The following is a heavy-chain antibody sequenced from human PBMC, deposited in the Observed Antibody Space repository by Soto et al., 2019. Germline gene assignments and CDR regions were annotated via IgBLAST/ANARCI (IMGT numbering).Heavy chain of an antibody. D-gene: IGHD6-19*01. CDR1: GYTFTSYD. Sequence: ASVKVSCKASGYTFTSYDMHWVRQAPGQRLEWMGRINVINGNAYYSQRFQGRATFTRDTSANTGYMELSSLISGDTAVYYCAVSRGWWAFHYWGQGTVVTVS. V-gene: IGHV1-3*01. CDR3: AVSRGWWAFHY. J-gene: IGHJ4*02. CDR2: INVINGNA.